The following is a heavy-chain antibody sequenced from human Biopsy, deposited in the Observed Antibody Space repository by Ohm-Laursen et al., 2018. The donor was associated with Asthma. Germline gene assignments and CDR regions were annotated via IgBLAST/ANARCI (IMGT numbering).Heavy chain of an antibody. CDR2: INSVFGTT. V-gene: IGHV1-69*13. CDR1: GGTFNTYV. J-gene: IGHJ4*02. Sequence: SVKVSCKPLGGTFNTYVIGWARQAPGQGIEWKGGINSVFGTTTYPQKFQDRVTITADDSTSTVYMELSSLRSEDTAVYYCARKAGSCISRTCYSFDFWGQGTLVTVSS. CDR3: ARKAGSCISRTCYSFDF. D-gene: IGHD2-2*01.